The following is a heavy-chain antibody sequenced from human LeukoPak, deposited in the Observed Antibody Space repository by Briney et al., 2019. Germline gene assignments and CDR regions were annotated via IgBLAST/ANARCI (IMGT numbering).Heavy chain of an antibody. CDR3: ARITSGYDSWIAEYFQH. CDR1: GYTFTSYD. D-gene: IGHD5-12*01. Sequence: SVKVSCKASGYTFTSYDISWVRQSPGQGLEWMGRIIPILGIANYAQKFQGRVTITADKSTSTAYMELSSLRSEDTAVYYCARITSGYDSWIAEYFQHWGQGTLVTVSS. V-gene: IGHV1-69*04. CDR2: IIPILGIA. J-gene: IGHJ1*01.